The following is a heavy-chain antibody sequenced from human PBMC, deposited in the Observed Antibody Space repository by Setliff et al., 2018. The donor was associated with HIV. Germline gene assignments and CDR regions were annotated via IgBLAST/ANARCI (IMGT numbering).Heavy chain of an antibody. D-gene: IGHD3-10*01. J-gene: IGHJ4*02. V-gene: IGHV4-31*03. CDR1: GVSIVTGGFY. Sequence: SETLSLTCSVSGVSIVTGGFYYSWIRHHPGKGLEWLGTVYYTGKTYYNPSLQSRLTMSADTSKNQLYLKMNSVTAADTAVYYCARSPVSYYYGSSRDWGQGTLVTVSS. CDR3: ARSPVSYYYGSSRD. CDR2: VYYTGKT.